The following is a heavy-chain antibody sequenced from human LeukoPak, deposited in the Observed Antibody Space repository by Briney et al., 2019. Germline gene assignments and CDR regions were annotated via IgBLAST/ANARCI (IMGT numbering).Heavy chain of an antibody. CDR2: IRSKAYGGTT. D-gene: IGHD5-12*01. CDR1: GFTFRDYG. Sequence: GGSLRLSCTASGFTFRDYGMSWVRQAPGKGLEWVGFIRSKAYGGTTEYAASVKGRFSISSANSKSIAYLQMNSLKIQDSTVYYCPRGGGYDYLFDFWGQGTLVTVSS. J-gene: IGHJ4*02. V-gene: IGHV3-49*04. CDR3: PRGGGYDYLFDF.